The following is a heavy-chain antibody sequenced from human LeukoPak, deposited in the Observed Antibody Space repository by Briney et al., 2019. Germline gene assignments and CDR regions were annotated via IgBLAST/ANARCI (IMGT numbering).Heavy chain of an antibody. CDR3: AFQLRRITMSEEDY. D-gene: IGHD3-3*01. CDR2: IIPIFGTT. J-gene: IGHJ4*02. Sequence: ASVKVSCKASGDTLTTYSISWVRQAPGQGLEWMGGIIPIFGTTQSAQKFQGRVTITADESTSTAYMELSSPRSEDTAVYYCAFQLRRITMSEEDYWGQGTLVTVSS. V-gene: IGHV1-69*13. CDR1: GDTLTTYS.